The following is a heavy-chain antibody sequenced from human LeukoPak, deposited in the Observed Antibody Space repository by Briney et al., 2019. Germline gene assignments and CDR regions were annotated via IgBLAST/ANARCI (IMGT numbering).Heavy chain of an antibody. Sequence: PGRSLRLSCAASGFTFSSYGMHWVRQAPGKGLEWVAVISYDGSNKYYADSVKGRFTISRHNSKNTLYLQMNSLRAEDTAVYYCAKSPKRGYSGYDSAIDYWGQGTLVTVSS. CDR2: ISYDGSNK. CDR1: GFTFSSYG. D-gene: IGHD5-12*01. V-gene: IGHV3-30*18. J-gene: IGHJ4*02. CDR3: AKSPKRGYSGYDSAIDY.